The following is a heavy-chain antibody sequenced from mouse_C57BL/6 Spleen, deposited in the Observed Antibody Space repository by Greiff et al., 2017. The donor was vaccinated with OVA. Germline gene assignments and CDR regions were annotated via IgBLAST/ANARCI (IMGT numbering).Heavy chain of an antibody. CDR1: GYTFTSYW. J-gene: IGHJ2*01. CDR2: IHPNSGST. D-gene: IGHD1-1*01. Sequence: VQLQQPGAELVKPGASVKLSCKASGYTFTSYWMHWVKQRPGQGLEWIGMIHPNSGSTNYNEKFKSKATLTVDKSSSTAYMPLSSLTSEDSAVYNCAREGITAVVFDYWGQGTTLTVSS. CDR3: AREGITAVVFDY. V-gene: IGHV1-64*01.